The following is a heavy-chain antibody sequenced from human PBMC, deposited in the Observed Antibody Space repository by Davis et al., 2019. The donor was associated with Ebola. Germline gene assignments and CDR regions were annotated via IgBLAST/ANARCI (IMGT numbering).Heavy chain of an antibody. V-gene: IGHV3-33*01. J-gene: IGHJ6*03. CDR1: GFMFSNYG. D-gene: IGHD1-1*01. Sequence: PGGSLRLSCAASGFMFSNYGMHWVRQAPGKGLEWVAVIWYDGSNKYYADSVKGRFTISRDNSKNTLYLQINSLRAEDTAVFYCARQATGTTWNSYYYSMDVWGKGTTVTVSS. CDR2: IWYDGSNK. CDR3: ARQATGTTWNSYYYSMDV.